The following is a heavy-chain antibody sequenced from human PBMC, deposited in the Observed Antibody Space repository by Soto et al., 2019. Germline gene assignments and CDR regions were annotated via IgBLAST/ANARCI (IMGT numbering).Heavy chain of an antibody. V-gene: IGHV3-74*01. CDR2: INTDGGST. Sequence: GGSLRLSCXASGFTFSSYWLHWVRQAPGKGLVWVSGINTDGGSTDYADSVKGRFIISRDNAKNTLYLQMNSLRAEDTAVYYCARDRVESGYPEYFQHWGQGTLVTVSS. CDR3: ARDRVESGYPEYFQH. CDR1: GFTFSSYW. J-gene: IGHJ1*01. D-gene: IGHD3-22*01.